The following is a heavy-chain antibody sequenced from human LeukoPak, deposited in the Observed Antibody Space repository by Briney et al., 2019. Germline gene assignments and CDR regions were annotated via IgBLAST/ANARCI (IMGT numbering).Heavy chain of an antibody. D-gene: IGHD2-2*01. CDR2: ISSSSSYI. CDR1: GFTFSSYS. J-gene: IGHJ4*02. V-gene: IGHV3-21*01. CDR3: ARDSADIAVVPAAMGIDY. Sequence: GGSLRLSCAASGFTFSSYSMNWVRQAPGKGLEWVSSISSSSSYIYYADSVKGRFTISRDNAKNSLYLQMNSLRAEDTAVYYCARDSADIAVVPAAMGIDYWGQGTLVTVSS.